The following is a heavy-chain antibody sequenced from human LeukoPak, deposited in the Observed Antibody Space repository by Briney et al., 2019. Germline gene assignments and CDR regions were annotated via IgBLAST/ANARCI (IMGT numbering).Heavy chain of an antibody. V-gene: IGHV3-9*01. CDR1: GFTFDDYA. Sequence: PGRSLRLSCAASGFTFDDYAMHWVRHAPGKGLEWVSGISWNSGSIGYADSVKGRFTISRDNAKNSLYPQMNSLRAEDTAVYYCARPPTTVHFYYYMDVWGKGTTVTVSS. J-gene: IGHJ6*03. D-gene: IGHD4-11*01. CDR3: ARPPTTVHFYYYMDV. CDR2: ISWNSGSI.